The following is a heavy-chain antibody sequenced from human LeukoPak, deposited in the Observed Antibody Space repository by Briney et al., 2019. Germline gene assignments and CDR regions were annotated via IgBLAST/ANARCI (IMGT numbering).Heavy chain of an antibody. CDR1: GYTFTNNW. D-gene: IGHD4/OR15-4a*01. CDR3: VKSWCRGILVCPDY. J-gene: IGHJ4*02. V-gene: IGHV5-51*01. Sequence: RGESLIISCQASGYTFTNNWIGWVRQMPGKGLEWMGRISPGDYDTRYSPSFQGQVTITADRSINTVYLQWNSLRASDSAIYYCVKSWCRGILVCPDYWGQGTMVTVSS. CDR2: ISPGDYDT.